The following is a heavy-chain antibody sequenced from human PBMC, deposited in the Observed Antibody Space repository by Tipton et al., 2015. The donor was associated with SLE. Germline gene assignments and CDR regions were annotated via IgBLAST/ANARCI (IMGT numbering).Heavy chain of an antibody. J-gene: IGHJ4*02. CDR3: ARHSSGWGFYFDY. V-gene: IGHV4-59*08. CDR1: GGSISSHY. D-gene: IGHD6-19*01. Sequence: TLSLTCTVSGGSISSHYWSWIRQPPGKGLEWIGYIYTSVSTNYNPSLKSRVTISVDTSKNQFSLKLSSVTAADTAVFYCARHSSGWGFYFDYWGQGALVTVSS. CDR2: IYTSVST.